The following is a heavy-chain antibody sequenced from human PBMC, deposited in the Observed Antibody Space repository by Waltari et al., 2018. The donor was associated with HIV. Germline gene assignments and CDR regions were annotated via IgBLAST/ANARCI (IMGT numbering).Heavy chain of an antibody. J-gene: IGHJ6*02. V-gene: IGHV3-9*01. CDR2: ISWNSGSI. CDR3: ARDRGSGNGWNYYGMDV. Sequence: EEQLVESGGGLVQPGRPLRLSCAASGLPFDKMAFHRVRQVPGKGLEWVSGISWNSGSILYAASVKGRFTISRDNAENSLYLQMNSLEAEDSALYYCARDRGSGNGWNYYGMDVWGQGATVTVSS. CDR1: GLPFDKMA. D-gene: IGHD3-10*01.